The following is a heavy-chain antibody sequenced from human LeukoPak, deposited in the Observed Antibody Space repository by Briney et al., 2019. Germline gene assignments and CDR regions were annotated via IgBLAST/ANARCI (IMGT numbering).Heavy chain of an antibody. V-gene: IGHV4-4*02. Sequence: PSGTLSLTCAVSGGSISSGNWWTWVRQPPGKGLEWIGEIYHSGSTNYNPSLKSRVTISVDKSKNQFSLKLSSVTAADTAVYYCARVEVVVAASAFDIWGQGTMVTVSS. CDR1: GGSISSGNW. J-gene: IGHJ3*02. D-gene: IGHD2-15*01. CDR2: IYHSGST. CDR3: ARVEVVVAASAFDI.